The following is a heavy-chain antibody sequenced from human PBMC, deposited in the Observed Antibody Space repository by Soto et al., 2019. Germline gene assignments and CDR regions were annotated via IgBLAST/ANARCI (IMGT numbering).Heavy chain of an antibody. CDR2: INPSGGST. Sequence: ASVKVSCKASGYTFTSYYMHWVRQAPGQGLEWMGIINPSGGSTSYAQKFQGRVTMTRDTSTSTVYMELSRLRSEETAVYYCTLGYCRGGSCYSKGYAFDIWGQGTMVTVSS. CDR3: TLGYCRGGSCYSKGYAFDI. CDR1: GYTFTSYY. V-gene: IGHV1-46*01. J-gene: IGHJ3*02. D-gene: IGHD2-15*01.